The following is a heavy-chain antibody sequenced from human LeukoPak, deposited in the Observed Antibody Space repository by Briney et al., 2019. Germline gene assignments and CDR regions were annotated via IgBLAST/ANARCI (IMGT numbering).Heavy chain of an antibody. V-gene: IGHV4-61*02. CDR3: ARDEWELLDAFDI. D-gene: IGHD1-26*01. J-gene: IGHJ3*02. CDR2: IYTSGST. CDR1: GGSISCGSYY. Sequence: SETLSLTCTVSGGSISCGSYYWSWIRQPAGKGLEWIGRIYTSGSTNYNPSLKSRVTISVDTSKNQFSLKLSSVTAADTAVYYCARDEWELLDAFDIWGQGTMVTVSS.